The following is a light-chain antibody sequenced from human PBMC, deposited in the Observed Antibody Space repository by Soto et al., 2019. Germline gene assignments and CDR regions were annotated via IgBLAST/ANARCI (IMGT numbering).Light chain of an antibody. CDR3: CSYAGSRTLV. CDR2: EVN. J-gene: IGLJ3*02. V-gene: IGLV2-23*02. Sequence: QSALTQPTSVSGSPGQSITISFTGTSTDVGSYNLVSWYQHLPSKAPKLMVFEVNKRRSGVSNRFSGSTSGNTASLTISGFQAEDEADYYCCSYAGSRTLVFGGGTKVTVL. CDR1: STDVGSYNL.